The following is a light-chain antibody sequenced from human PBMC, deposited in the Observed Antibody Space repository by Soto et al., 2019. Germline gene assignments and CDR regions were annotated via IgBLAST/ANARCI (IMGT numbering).Light chain of an antibody. V-gene: IGKV3D-15*01. CDR1: QSVSSN. J-gene: IGKJ4*01. CDR2: DAS. CDR3: EQYHEWPLT. Sequence: ETLMTQSPGTLSVSPGDRATLSCRASQSVSSNLAWYQQKPGQAPRLLIYDASARATGIPARFSGSGSGTEFTLTLSSLQSEDFAVYYCEQYHEWPLTFGGGTEVEIK.